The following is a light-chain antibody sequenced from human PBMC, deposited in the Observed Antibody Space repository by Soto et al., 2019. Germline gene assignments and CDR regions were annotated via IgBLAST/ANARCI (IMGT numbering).Light chain of an antibody. V-gene: IGKV1-9*01. CDR1: QGISSY. Sequence: DIQLTQSPSFLSASVGDRVTITCRASQGISSYLAWYQQKPGKAPTLLIYAASTLQSGVPSWFSGSGSGTDFTLTISSLQPEDFATYYCQQLNSYPRTFGQGTKVEIK. J-gene: IGKJ1*01. CDR3: QQLNSYPRT. CDR2: AAS.